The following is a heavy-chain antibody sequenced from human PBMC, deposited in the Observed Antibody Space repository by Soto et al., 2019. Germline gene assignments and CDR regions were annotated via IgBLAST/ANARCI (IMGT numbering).Heavy chain of an antibody. CDR2: INPSGGST. CDR3: ARVGGRIQLWLHVGHFDY. V-gene: IGHV1-46*01. CDR1: GYTFTSYY. J-gene: IGHJ4*02. Sequence: ASVKVSCKASGYTFTSYYMHWVRQAPGQGLEWMGIINPSGGSTSYAQKFQGRVTMARDTSTSTVSLKLSSVTAADTAVYYCARVGGRIQLWLHVGHFDYWGQGTLVTVSS. D-gene: IGHD5-18*01.